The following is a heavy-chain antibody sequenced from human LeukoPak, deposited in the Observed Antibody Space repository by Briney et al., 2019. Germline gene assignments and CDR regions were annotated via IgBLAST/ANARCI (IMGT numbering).Heavy chain of an antibody. D-gene: IGHD1-26*01. CDR1: GYTFTGYY. V-gene: IGHV1-2*02. Sequence: ASVKVSCKASGYTFTGYYMHWVRQAPGQGLEWMGWINPNSGGTNYAQKFQGRVTMTRDTSISTAYMELSRLRSDDTAVYYCARSMGSGSYLYYFDYWGQGTLVTVSS. J-gene: IGHJ4*02. CDR3: ARSMGSGSYLYYFDY. CDR2: INPNSGGT.